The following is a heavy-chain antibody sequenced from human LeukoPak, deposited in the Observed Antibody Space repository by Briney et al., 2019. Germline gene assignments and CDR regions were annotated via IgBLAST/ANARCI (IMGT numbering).Heavy chain of an antibody. Sequence: PSETLSLTYTVSGGSISSSSYYWGWIRQPPGKGLEWIGSIYYSGSTNYNPSLKSRVTISVDTSKNQFSLKLSSVTAADTAVYYCARDLKPYCYYGMDVWGQGTTVTVSS. J-gene: IGHJ6*02. CDR2: IYYSGST. D-gene: IGHD1-14*01. V-gene: IGHV4-39*07. CDR3: ARDLKPYCYYGMDV. CDR1: GGSISSSSYY.